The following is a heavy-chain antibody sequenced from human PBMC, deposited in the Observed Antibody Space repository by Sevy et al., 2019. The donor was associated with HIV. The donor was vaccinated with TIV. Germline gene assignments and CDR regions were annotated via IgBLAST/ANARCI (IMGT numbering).Heavy chain of an antibody. J-gene: IGHJ4*02. CDR1: GFTFSSYA. V-gene: IGHV3-30-3*01. Sequence: GGSPRLSCAASGFTFSSYAMHWVRQAPGKGLEWVAVISYDGSNKYYADSVKGRFTISRDNSKNTLYLQMNSLRTEDTAVYYCARDRLGLATGGPDYWGQGTLVTVSS. CDR2: ISYDGSNK. D-gene: IGHD2-8*02. CDR3: ARDRLGLATGGPDY.